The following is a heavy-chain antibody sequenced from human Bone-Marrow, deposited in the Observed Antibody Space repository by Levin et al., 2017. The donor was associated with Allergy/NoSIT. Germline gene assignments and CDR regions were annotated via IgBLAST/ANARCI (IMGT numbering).Heavy chain of an antibody. CDR2: IFHGGTT. Sequence: SQTPSLTCTVSGDSVSTNNYYWGWVRQPPGKGLEWVGTIFHGGTTYYNPSLKSRVAISIDTSKNQFSLKLTSLTAADTAVFYCARQTRIAIFGATGMDVWGQGTTVTVSS. V-gene: IGHV4-39*01. D-gene: IGHD3-3*01. CDR3: ARQTRIAIFGATGMDV. CDR1: GDSVSTNNYY. J-gene: IGHJ6*02.